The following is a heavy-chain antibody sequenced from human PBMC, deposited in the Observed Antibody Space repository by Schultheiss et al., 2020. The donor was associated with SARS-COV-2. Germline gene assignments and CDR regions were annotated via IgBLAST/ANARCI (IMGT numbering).Heavy chain of an antibody. CDR3: ARDYSSGSRYYYGMDV. CDR2: IYYSGST. Sequence: SETLSLTCTVSCGSISSYYWSWIRQPPGKGLEWIGYIYYSGSTNYNPSLKSRVTISVDTSKNQFSLKLSSVTAADTAVYYCARDYSSGSRYYYGMDVWGQGTTVTVSS. CDR1: CGSISSYY. D-gene: IGHD6-19*01. V-gene: IGHV4-59*12. J-gene: IGHJ6*02.